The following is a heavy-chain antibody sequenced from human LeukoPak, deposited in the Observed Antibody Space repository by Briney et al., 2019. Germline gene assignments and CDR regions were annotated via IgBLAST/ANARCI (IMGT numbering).Heavy chain of an antibody. Sequence: GGSLRLSCAASGFTFSSYAMSWVRQAPGKGLEWVSAISGSGGSTYYADSVTGRFTISRDNSKNTLYLQMNSLRAEDTAVYYCVNVVPAAIVVVAARPFDYWGQGTLVTVSS. CDR2: ISGSGGST. J-gene: IGHJ4*02. CDR1: GFTFSSYA. V-gene: IGHV3-23*01. D-gene: IGHD2-15*01. CDR3: VNVVPAAIVVVAARPFDY.